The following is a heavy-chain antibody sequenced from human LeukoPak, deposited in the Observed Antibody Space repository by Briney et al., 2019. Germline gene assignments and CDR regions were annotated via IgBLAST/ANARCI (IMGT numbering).Heavy chain of an antibody. CDR2: IYTSGST. Sequence: PSETLSLTCTVSGGSISSYYWSWIRQPAGKGLEWIGRIYTSGSTNYNPSLKSRVTMSVDTSKNQFSLKLSSVTAADTAVYYCARIGRAFGVVITFDYWGQGTLVTVSS. D-gene: IGHD3-3*01. V-gene: IGHV4-4*07. J-gene: IGHJ4*02. CDR3: ARIGRAFGVVITFDY. CDR1: GGSISSYY.